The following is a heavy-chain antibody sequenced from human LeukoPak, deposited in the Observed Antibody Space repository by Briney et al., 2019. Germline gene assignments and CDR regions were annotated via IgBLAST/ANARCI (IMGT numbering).Heavy chain of an antibody. J-gene: IGHJ4*02. D-gene: IGHD3-16*01. CDR1: GYKFTDDY. Sequence: ASVKVSCKASGYKFTDDYMHWVRRAPGQGLEFMGWINPDSGFTNYAQKFKGRVTMTRETSISTAYLEVRSLTSDDTAVYYCAPTAEAYTSWWKVWGQGTLVTVSS. V-gene: IGHV1-2*02. CDR2: INPDSGFT. CDR3: APTAEAYTSWWKV.